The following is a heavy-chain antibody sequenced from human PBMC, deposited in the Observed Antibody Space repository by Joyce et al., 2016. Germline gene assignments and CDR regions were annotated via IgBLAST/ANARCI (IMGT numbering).Heavy chain of an antibody. CDR1: GFTFSTYV. V-gene: IGHV3-30*04. CDR2: VSYEGSDK. J-gene: IGHJ4*02. Sequence: QVQLVESGGGVVQPGKSLRLSCAASGFTFSTYVVHWVRQAPGKGLEWVAVVSYEGSDKYYTDSVKGRFTISRDNSKNILYLQMNSLRTEDTAVYFCAKSWSLYSALDYWGQGTLVTVSS. D-gene: IGHD6-13*01. CDR3: AKSWSLYSALDY.